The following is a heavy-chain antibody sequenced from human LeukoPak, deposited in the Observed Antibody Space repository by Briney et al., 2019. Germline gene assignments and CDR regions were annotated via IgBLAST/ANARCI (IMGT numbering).Heavy chain of an antibody. V-gene: IGHV4-61*02. CDR3: ARGVIQDYYYYMDV. CDR2: IYTSGST. D-gene: IGHD2-21*01. Sequence: SETLSLTCTVSGGSISSGSYYWSWIRQPAGKGLEWIGRIYTSGSTNYNPSLKSRVTISVDTSKNQFSLKLSSVTAADTAVYYCARGVIQDYYYYMDVWGKGTTVTISS. CDR1: GGSISSGSYY. J-gene: IGHJ6*03.